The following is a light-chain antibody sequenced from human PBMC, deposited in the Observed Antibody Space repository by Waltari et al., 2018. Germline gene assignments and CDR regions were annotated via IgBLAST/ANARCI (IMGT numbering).Light chain of an antibody. CDR1: QSVTRA. J-gene: IGKJ1*01. CDR2: GAS. CDR3: QHYLRLPVT. V-gene: IGKV3-20*01. Sequence: EIVLPQSPGTLSLSPGESAPLSCRTSQSVTRALAWYQQKPGQAPRLLIYGASNRATGIPDRFSGSGSGTDFSLTISSLEPEDFAVYYCQHYLRLPVTFGQGTKVEVK.